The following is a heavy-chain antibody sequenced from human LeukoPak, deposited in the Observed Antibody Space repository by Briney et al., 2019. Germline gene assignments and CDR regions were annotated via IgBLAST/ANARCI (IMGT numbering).Heavy chain of an antibody. CDR1: GGTFNNFA. CDR2: TIRVSGTT. CDR3: ARVAYGDYRFDY. J-gene: IGHJ4*02. D-gene: IGHD4-17*01. V-gene: IGHV1-69*13. Sequence: SVKVSCKVSGGTFNNFALSWVRQAPGQGLEWVGGTIRVSGTTKYAQNLQGGVKVTADGSASTAYMELSSLRSEDTAVYYCARVAYGDYRFDYWGQGTLVTVSS.